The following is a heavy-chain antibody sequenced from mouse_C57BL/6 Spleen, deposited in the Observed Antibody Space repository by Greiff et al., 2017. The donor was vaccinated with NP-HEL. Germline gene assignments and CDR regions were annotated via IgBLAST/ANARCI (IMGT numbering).Heavy chain of an antibody. CDR3: AREDYGSSSYYFDY. J-gene: IGHJ2*01. Sequence: VQLQQPGAELVRPGSSVKLSCKASGYTFTSYWMHWVKQRPIQGLEWIGNIDPSDSETHYNQKFKDKATLTVDKSSSTAYMQLSSLTSEDSAVYYCAREDYGSSSYYFDYWGQGTTLTVSS. V-gene: IGHV1-52*01. CDR1: GYTFTSYW. D-gene: IGHD1-1*01. CDR2: IDPSDSET.